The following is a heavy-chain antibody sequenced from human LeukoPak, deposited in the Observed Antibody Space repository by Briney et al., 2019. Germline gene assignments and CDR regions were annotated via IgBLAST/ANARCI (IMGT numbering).Heavy chain of an antibody. D-gene: IGHD6-19*01. CDR3: AKRQAPYISGWYQVDY. CDR1: GFTFSSYG. CDR2: ISYDGSNK. J-gene: IGHJ4*02. V-gene: IGHV3-30*18. Sequence: PGGSLRLSCAASGFTFSSYGMHWVRQAPGKGLEWVAVISYDGSNKYYADSVKGRFTISRDNSKNTLYLQMNSLRAEDTAVYYCAKRQAPYISGWYQVDYWGQGTLVTVSS.